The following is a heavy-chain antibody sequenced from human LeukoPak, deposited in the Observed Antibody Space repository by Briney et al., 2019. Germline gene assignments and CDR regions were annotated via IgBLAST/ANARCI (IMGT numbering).Heavy chain of an antibody. CDR2: ISGSGGST. CDR3: AKREGYSYGHYMDV. D-gene: IGHD5-18*01. V-gene: IGHV3-23*01. CDR1: GFTFSSYA. Sequence: PGGSLRLSCAASGFTFSSYAMSWVRQAPGKGLEWVSAISGSGGSTYYADSVKGRFTISRDNSKNTLYLQMNSLRAEDTAVYYCAKREGYSYGHYMDVWGKGTTVTVSS. J-gene: IGHJ6*03.